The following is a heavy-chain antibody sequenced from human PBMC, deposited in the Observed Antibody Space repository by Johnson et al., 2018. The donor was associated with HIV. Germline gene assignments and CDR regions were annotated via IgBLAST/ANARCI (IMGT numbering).Heavy chain of an antibody. CDR1: GFSLSSYA. CDR3: ARSQYYNFWSGYFGREESQGGFDI. CDR2: ISYDGSNK. V-gene: IGHV3-30*14. J-gene: IGHJ3*02. Sequence: QVQLVESGGGVVQPGRSLRLSCAASGFSLSSYAMHWVRQAPGKGLEWVAVISYDGSNKYYADSVKGRFTISRDNSKKTLFLQMNSLRAEDTAVYYCARSQYYNFWSGYFGREESQGGFDIWGQGTMVTVSS. D-gene: IGHD3-3*01.